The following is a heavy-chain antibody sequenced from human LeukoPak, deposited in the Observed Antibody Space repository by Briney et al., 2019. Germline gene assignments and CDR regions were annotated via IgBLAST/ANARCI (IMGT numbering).Heavy chain of an antibody. CDR2: ISGDGSVT. J-gene: IGHJ4*02. D-gene: IGHD3-9*01. CDR3: ARDRLAPFDY. V-gene: IGHV3-74*01. CDR1: GFTFSSYW. Sequence: GGSLRLSCAASGFTFSSYWIHWVRQAPGKGLMWVSVISGDGSVTRYADSVKGRFTISRDNSKNTLYLQMNSLRAEDTAVYYCARDRLAPFDYWGQETLVTVSS.